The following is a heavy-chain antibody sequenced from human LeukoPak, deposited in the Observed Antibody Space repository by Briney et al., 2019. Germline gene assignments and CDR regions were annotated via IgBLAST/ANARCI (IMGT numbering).Heavy chain of an antibody. D-gene: IGHD6-19*01. CDR3: ARLGSSGWYELDV. CDR2: ISYSGST. Sequence: SETLSLTCTVSGGSISSYYWSWIRQPPGKGLEWIGYISYSGSTNYNPSLKSRVTISVDTSKSQFSLELSSVTAADTAVYYCARLGSSGWYELDVWGQGTTVTVPS. J-gene: IGHJ6*02. V-gene: IGHV4-59*08. CDR1: GGSISSYY.